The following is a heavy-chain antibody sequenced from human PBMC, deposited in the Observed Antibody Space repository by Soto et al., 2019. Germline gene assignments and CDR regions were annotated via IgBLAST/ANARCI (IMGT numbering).Heavy chain of an antibody. V-gene: IGHV4-34*01. CDR2: IYHSGST. D-gene: IGHD6-19*01. CDR3: SEAVASPEYYFDY. J-gene: IGHJ4*02. Sequence: SETLSLTCAVYGGSFSGYYWSWIRQPPGKGLEWIGEIYHSGSTNYNPSLKSRVTISVDTSKNQFSLKLSSVTAADTAVYYCSEAVASPEYYFDYWGQGTLVTVSS. CDR1: GGSFSGYY.